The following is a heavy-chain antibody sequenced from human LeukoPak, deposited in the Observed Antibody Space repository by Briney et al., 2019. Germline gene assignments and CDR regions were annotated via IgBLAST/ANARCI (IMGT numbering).Heavy chain of an antibody. CDR3: ARDVGGGHCSSTSCYAAWFDP. CDR1: GYTFTGYY. V-gene: IGHV1-2*06. CDR2: INPNSGGT. D-gene: IGHD2-2*01. J-gene: IGHJ5*02. Sequence: ASVKVSCKASGYTFTGYYMHWVRQAPGQGLEWMGRINPNSGGTNYARKFQGRVTMTRDTSISTAYMELSRLRSDDTAVYYCARDVGGGHCSSTSCYAAWFDPWGQGTLVSVSS.